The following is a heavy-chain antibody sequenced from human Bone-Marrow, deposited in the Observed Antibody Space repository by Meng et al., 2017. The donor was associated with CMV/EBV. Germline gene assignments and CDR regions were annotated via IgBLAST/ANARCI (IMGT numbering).Heavy chain of an antibody. CDR1: GFTFSSYG. CDR2: INSDGTST. J-gene: IGHJ4*02. Sequence: GGSLSLSCAASGFTFSSYGMHWVRQAPGKGLVWVARINSDGTSTLYADSVKGRFTISRDNANNTLYLQMNSLRAEDTAVYYCATGSGAAWRYWGQGTLVTASS. V-gene: IGHV3-74*01. D-gene: IGHD3-3*01. CDR3: ATGSGAAWRY.